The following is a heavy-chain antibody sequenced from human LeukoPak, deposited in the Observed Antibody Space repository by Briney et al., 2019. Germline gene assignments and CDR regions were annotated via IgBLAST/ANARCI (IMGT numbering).Heavy chain of an antibody. D-gene: IGHD3-10*01. Sequence: ASVKVSCKASGYTFTSYYMHWVRQAPGQGLEWMGIINPSGGSTSYAQKFQGRVTMTRDTSTSTVYMELSSLRSEDTAVYYCARGGRRFGEDRWFDPWGQGTLVTVSS. CDR1: GYTFTSYY. CDR3: ARGGRRFGEDRWFDP. V-gene: IGHV1-46*01. CDR2: INPSGGST. J-gene: IGHJ5*02.